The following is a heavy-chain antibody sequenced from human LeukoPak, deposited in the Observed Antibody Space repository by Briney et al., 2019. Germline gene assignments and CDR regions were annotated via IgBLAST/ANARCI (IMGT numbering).Heavy chain of an antibody. D-gene: IGHD4-17*01. CDR3: ARFDYGDYYFDY. J-gene: IGHJ4*02. CDR2: ISSSSSSI. Sequence: GGSLRLSCAASGFTFSSYAMSWVRQAPGKGLEWVSSISSSSSSIYYADSVKGRFTISRDNAKNSLYLQMNSLRAEDTALYHCARFDYGDYYFDYWGQGTLVTVSS. V-gene: IGHV3-21*04. CDR1: GFTFSSYA.